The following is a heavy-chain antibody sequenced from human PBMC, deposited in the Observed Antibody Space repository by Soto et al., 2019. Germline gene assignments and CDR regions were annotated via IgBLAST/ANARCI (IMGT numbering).Heavy chain of an antibody. CDR2: IYPGDSDT. D-gene: IGHD1-20*01. CDR1: GYNVTTYW. Sequence: PGEALKISCQVSGYNVTTYWIGWVRQMHGKGVELMVVIYPGDSDTSYTPSFQGKVTMSVYKSSINASLQWSSLEASDTAMYYCARNFQYKEVDGLYYYYGIDXWGQEASVTVS. CDR3: ARNFQYKEVDGLYYYYGIDX. V-gene: IGHV5-51*01. J-gene: IGHJ6*02.